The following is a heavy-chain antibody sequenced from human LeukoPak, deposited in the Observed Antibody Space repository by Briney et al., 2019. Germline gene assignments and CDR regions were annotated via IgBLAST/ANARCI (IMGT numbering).Heavy chain of an antibody. V-gene: IGHV1-2*02. Sequence: ASVKVSCKASGYTFIDYYIHWVRQAPGQGLEWMGWINPDSGGTNYAQKFQGRVTMTRDTSISTAYLEPRSLRSDDTAVYYCARDRDGAQGGYWGQGTLVTVSS. CDR3: ARDRDGAQGGY. D-gene: IGHD4-17*01. J-gene: IGHJ4*02. CDR1: GYTFIDYY. CDR2: INPDSGGT.